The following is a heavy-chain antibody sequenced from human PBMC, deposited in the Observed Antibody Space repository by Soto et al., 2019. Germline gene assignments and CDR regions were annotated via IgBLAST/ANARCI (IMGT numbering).Heavy chain of an antibody. CDR3: ARGGKIGAAVRNFYGMDV. V-gene: IGHV1-3*01. CDR2: INAGNGNT. CDR1: GYTFTSYA. D-gene: IGHD6-13*01. J-gene: IGHJ6*02. Sequence: ASVKVSCKASGYTFTSYAMHWVRQAPGQRLEWMGWINAGNGNTKYSQKFQGRVTITRDTSASTAYMELSSLRSEDTAVYYCARGGKIGAAVRNFYGMDVWGQGTTVTVSS.